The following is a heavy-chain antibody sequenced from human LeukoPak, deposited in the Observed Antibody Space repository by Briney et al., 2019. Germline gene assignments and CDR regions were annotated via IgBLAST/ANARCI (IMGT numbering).Heavy chain of an antibody. CDR1: GDSVSSNSAT. CDR2: TYYRSKWFS. J-gene: IGHJ3*02. Sequence: SQTLSLTCAISGDSVSSNSATWNWLRQSPSRGLEWLGRTYYRSKWFSDYAVSVKSRTTFNPDTSKNQFSLQLNSVTPEDTAVYYCARGSGSYYAFDIWGQGTMVTVSS. CDR3: ARGSGSYYAFDI. D-gene: IGHD1-26*01. V-gene: IGHV6-1*01.